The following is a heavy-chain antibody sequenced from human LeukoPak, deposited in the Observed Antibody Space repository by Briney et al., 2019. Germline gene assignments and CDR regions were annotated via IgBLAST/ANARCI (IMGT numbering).Heavy chain of an antibody. CDR2: INSDGSST. CDR3: ARWYNWNEDYFDY. V-gene: IGHV3-74*01. Sequence: GGSLRLSCAASGFTFSSYCMHWVRQAPGKGLVWVSRINSDGSSTSYADSVKGRFTISRDNAKNKLYMQMNSLRAEDTAVYYCARWYNWNEDYFDYWGQGTLVTVSS. D-gene: IGHD1-20*01. J-gene: IGHJ4*02. CDR1: GFTFSSYC.